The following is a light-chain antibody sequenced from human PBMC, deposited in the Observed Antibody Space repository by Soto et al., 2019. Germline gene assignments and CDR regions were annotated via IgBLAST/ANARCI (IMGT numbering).Light chain of an antibody. CDR1: QSVLYSSNNKNY. V-gene: IGKV4-1*01. CDR3: QQYYSTPLT. Sequence: DIVMTQSPDSLAVSLGERATINCKSSQSVLYSSNNKNYLAWYQQKPGQPPKLLIYWASTRESGVPDRFSGSGSGTDFTLTISILQAEDVEVYYCQQYYSTPLTFGGGTKVEIK. CDR2: WAS. J-gene: IGKJ4*01.